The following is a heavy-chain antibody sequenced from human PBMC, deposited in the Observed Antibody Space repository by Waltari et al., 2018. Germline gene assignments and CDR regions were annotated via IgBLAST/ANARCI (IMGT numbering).Heavy chain of an antibody. CDR1: GGSISSRNW. J-gene: IGHJ6*02. D-gene: IGHD2-21*02. V-gene: IGHV4-4*02. CDR3: ARGEDLVTFGSDRGYYYGMDV. CDR2: IYHIGGT. Sequence: QVQLKESGPGLVKPSRTLSVICTVSGGSISSRNWWNWVRQPPGKGLEWIGEIYHIGGTNYNPSLKSRVTISVDKSKNQFSLKLSSVTAADTAVYYCARGEDLVTFGSDRGYYYGMDVWGQGTTVTVSS.